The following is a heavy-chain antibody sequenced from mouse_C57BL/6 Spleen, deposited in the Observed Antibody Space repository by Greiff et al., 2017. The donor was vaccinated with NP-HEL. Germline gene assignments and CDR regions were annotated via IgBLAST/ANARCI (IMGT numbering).Heavy chain of an antibody. CDR1: GFSLSSYG. D-gene: IGHD2-4*01. J-gene: IGHJ4*01. CDR3: AKYDDYDWAAMDY. V-gene: IGHV2-5*01. CDR2: IWRGGST. Sequence: VMLVESGPGLVQPSQSLSITCTVSGFSLSSYGVHWVRQSPGKGLEWLGVIWRGGSTDYNAAFMSRLSITKDKSKSQVFFKRSSLQADDTAIYYCAKYDDYDWAAMDYWGQGTSVTGSS.